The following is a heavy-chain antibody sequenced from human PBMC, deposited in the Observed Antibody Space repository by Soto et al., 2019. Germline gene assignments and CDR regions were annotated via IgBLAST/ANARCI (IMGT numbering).Heavy chain of an antibody. CDR3: ASDPLSSYYYYAMDV. V-gene: IGHV3-30*03. J-gene: IGHJ6*02. Sequence: GGSLRLSCAASGFTFRSYAMHWVRQAPGKGLEWVALITFDGTKKYYGDPVKGRFTISRDNSNNTLHLQMTSLRGDDTAVYYCASDPLSSYYYYAMDVWGQGTTVTVSS. CDR2: ITFDGTKK. CDR1: GFTFRSYA.